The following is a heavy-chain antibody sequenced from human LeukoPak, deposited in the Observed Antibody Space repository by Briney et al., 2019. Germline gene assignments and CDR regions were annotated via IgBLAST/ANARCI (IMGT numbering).Heavy chain of an antibody. V-gene: IGHV4-59*01. Sequence: SETLSLTCTVSGVSISSYYWSWIRQPPGKELEWIGYIYYSGSTNYNPSLKSRVTISVDTYKNQFSLKLSSVTAADTAVYYCARVSSRLRTGMDVWGKGTTVTVSS. CDR1: GVSISSYY. CDR2: IYYSGST. D-gene: IGHD3-16*01. J-gene: IGHJ6*04. CDR3: ARVSSRLRTGMDV.